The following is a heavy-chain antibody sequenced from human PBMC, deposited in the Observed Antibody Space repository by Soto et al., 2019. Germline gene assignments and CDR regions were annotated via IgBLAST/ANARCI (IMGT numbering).Heavy chain of an antibody. J-gene: IGHJ1*01. Sequence: QVQLVQSGAEVKKPGSSVKVSCKASGGTFSSYAISWVRQAPGQGLEWMGGIIPIFGTANYAQKFQGRVTITADEPTSTADMGLRSLGSEDTAVYYCARYSWERPDVQHWVQGTLVTVSS. CDR1: GGTFSSYA. CDR2: IIPIFGTA. D-gene: IGHD1-26*01. V-gene: IGHV1-69*12. CDR3: ARYSWERPDVQH.